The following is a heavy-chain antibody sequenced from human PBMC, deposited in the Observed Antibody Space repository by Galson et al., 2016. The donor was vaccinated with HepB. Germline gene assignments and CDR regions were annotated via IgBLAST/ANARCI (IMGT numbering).Heavy chain of an antibody. D-gene: IGHD4-17*01. J-gene: IGHJ4*02. CDR3: AKIHFYGGSAY. Sequence: SLRLSCAASGFSFENYAMSWVRQAPGKGLEWVSAISGSGANTYYADSVKGQFTIPKDNSRSTLCLQMNSLRVEDTAIYYCAKIHFYGGSAYWGQGTLVTVSS. V-gene: IGHV3-23*01. CDR1: GFSFENYA. CDR2: ISGSGANT.